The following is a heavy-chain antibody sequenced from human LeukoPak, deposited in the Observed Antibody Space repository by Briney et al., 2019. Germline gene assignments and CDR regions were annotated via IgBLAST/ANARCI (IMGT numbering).Heavy chain of an antibody. CDR3: ARVRQQLDGMDV. CDR1: GGTFSSYA. Sequence: SVKVSCKASGGTFSSYAISWVRQAPGQGLEWMGGIIPIFGTANYAQKFQGRVTITTDESTSTAYMELSSLRSEDTAVYYCARVRQQLDGMDVWGQGTTVTVSS. J-gene: IGHJ6*02. V-gene: IGHV1-69*05. D-gene: IGHD6-6*01. CDR2: IIPIFGTA.